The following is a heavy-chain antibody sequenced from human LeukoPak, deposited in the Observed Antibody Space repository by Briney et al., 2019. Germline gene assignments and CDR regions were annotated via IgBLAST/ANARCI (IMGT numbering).Heavy chain of an antibody. CDR2: INPNSGGT. Sequence: EASVKVSCKASGYTFTGYYMHWVRQAPGQGLEWMGWINPNSGGTNYAQKLQGRVTMTRDTSISTAYMELSRLRSDDTGVYYCARPGISTTDFWSGSGGNWFDPWGQGTLVTVSS. J-gene: IGHJ5*02. V-gene: IGHV1-2*02. CDR3: ARPGISTTDFWSGSGGNWFDP. D-gene: IGHD3-3*01. CDR1: GYTFTGYY.